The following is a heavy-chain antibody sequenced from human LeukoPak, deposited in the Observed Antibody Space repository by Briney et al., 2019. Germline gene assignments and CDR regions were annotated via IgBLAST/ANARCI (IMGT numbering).Heavy chain of an antibody. D-gene: IGHD5-12*01. CDR3: AKGGIVATSIDH. CDR2: ISWDGGST. Sequence: GGSLRLSCAASGFTFDDYAMHWVRQAPGKGLERVSLISWDGGSTYYADSVKGRFTISRDNSKSSLYLQMNSLRAEDTALYYCAKGGIVATSIDHWGQGTLVTVSS. J-gene: IGHJ4*02. V-gene: IGHV3-43D*03. CDR1: GFTFDDYA.